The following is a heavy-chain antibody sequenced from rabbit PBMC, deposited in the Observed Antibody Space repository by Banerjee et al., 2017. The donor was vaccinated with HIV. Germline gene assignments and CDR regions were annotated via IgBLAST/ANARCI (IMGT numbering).Heavy chain of an antibody. CDR1: GFSFSSSYY. CDR3: ARSDDFAGYGYAAAYFNL. CDR2: MITGSSGST. Sequence: QSLEESGGDLVKPGASLTLTCTASGFSFSSSYYMCWVRQAPGKGLEWIACMITGSSGSTYYASWAKGRFTISKTSSTTVTLQMTSLTAADTATYFCARSDDFAGYGYAAAYFNLWGQGTLVTVS. V-gene: IGHV1S40*01. J-gene: IGHJ4*01. D-gene: IGHD6-1*01.